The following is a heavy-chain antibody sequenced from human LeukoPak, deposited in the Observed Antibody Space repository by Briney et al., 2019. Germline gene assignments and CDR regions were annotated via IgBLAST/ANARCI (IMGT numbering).Heavy chain of an antibody. CDR2: IGSSGTTI. J-gene: IGHJ4*02. V-gene: IGHV3-48*03. D-gene: IGHD3-22*01. CDR1: GFTFSSYE. Sequence: GGSLRLSCAASGFTFSSYEMNWVRQAPGKGLEWVSYIGSSGTTIYYADSVKGRFTISRDNAKNSLYLQMNTLRAEDTAVYYCARDRHKYNYDSGGYPPYWGQGTLVTVSS. CDR3: ARDRHKYNYDSGGYPPY.